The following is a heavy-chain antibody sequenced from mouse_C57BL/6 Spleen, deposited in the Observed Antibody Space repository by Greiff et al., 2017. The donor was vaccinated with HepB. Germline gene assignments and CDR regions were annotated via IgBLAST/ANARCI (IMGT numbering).Heavy chain of an antibody. CDR2: IDPETGGT. D-gene: IGHD4-1*01. V-gene: IGHV1-15*01. CDR3: TRNWAPYAMDY. CDR1: GYTFTDYE. Sequence: QVQLQQSGAELVRPGASVTLSCKASGYTFTDYEMHWVKQTPVHGLEWIGAIDPETGGTAYNQKFKGKAILTADKSSSTAYMELRSLTSEDSAVYYCTRNWAPYAMDYWGQGTSVTVSS. J-gene: IGHJ4*01.